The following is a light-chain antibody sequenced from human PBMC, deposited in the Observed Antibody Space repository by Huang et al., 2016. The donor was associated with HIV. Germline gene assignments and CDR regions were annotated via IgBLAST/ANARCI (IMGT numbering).Light chain of an antibody. V-gene: IGKV3-11*01. J-gene: IGKJ4*01. CDR3: QQRSNWPLT. Sequence: EIVLTQSPATLSLSPGERATLSCRASQSVSRYLAWYQQKPGQAPRLLIYDASSRATGIPARFSGSGSGTGFTLTISSLEPEDFAVYYCQQRSNWPLTFGGGTKVEIK. CDR1: QSVSRY. CDR2: DAS.